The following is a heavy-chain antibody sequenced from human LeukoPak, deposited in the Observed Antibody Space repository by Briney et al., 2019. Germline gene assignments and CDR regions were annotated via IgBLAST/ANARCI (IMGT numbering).Heavy chain of an antibody. CDR1: GSTVSSNY. V-gene: IGHV3-66*01. D-gene: IGHD5-24*01. J-gene: IGHJ3*01. CDR3: ARAGEGLQASGFDL. Sequence: GGSLRLSCAASGSTVSSNYMTWVRQAPGKGLEWVSLIYSGGSTSYADSVRGRFTISRDNSRNTLYLQMNSLRAEDTAVYYCARAGEGLQASGFDLWGQGTMVTVSS. CDR2: IYSGGST.